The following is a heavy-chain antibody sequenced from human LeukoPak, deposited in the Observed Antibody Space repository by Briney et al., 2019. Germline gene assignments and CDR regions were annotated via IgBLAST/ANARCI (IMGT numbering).Heavy chain of an antibody. J-gene: IGHJ4*02. Sequence: PSETLSLTCAVSGVSISSSNWWSWVRQPPGKGLEWIGEIYHSGNTKYNPSLKSRVTISVDRAKNQFSLKLSSVTAADTAVYYCARGTSGWLYYFDYWGQGTLVTVSS. V-gene: IGHV4-4*02. CDR1: GVSISSSNW. CDR3: ARGTSGWLYYFDY. CDR2: IYHSGNT. D-gene: IGHD6-19*01.